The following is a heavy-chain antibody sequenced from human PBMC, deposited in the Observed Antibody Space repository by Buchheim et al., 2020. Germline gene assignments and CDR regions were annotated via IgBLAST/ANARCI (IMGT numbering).Heavy chain of an antibody. J-gene: IGHJ6*02. D-gene: IGHD3-10*01. Sequence: EVQLVESGGGLVQPGGSLRLSCAASGFTFSDYWMTWVRQPPGKGLEWVANIKQDGSEKYYVDSVKGRFTISRDNAKNSLYLQMNSLRAEDTAVYYCARDRGSGSYYLFSYYYYGMDVWGQGTT. CDR1: GFTFSDYW. CDR2: IKQDGSEK. V-gene: IGHV3-7*01. CDR3: ARDRGSGSYYLFSYYYYGMDV.